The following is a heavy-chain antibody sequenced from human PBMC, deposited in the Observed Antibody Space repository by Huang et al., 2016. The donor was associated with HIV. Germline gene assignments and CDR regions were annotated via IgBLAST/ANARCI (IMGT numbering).Heavy chain of an antibody. V-gene: IGHV4-34*01. CDR3: ARGTRGADSDY. Sequence: QVQLKQWGAGLLKPSETLSLTCAVYGGAFSGYNWSWIRQSPGTGLEWIGEINHSKNTSYNRSVKGRVTMSVDTSKDQVSLKLSSVTDASTAVYYCARGTRGADSDYWGQGTLVTVYS. J-gene: IGHJ4*02. D-gene: IGHD3-22*01. CDR2: INHSKNT. CDR1: GGAFSGYN.